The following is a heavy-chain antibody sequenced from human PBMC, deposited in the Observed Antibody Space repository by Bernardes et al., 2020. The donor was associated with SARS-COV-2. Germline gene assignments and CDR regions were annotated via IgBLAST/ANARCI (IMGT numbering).Heavy chain of an antibody. CDR3: ARRRSSSAYYYYYGMDV. V-gene: IGHV4-4*07. CDR1: GGSISSYY. Sequence: SETLSLTCTVSGGSISSYYWSWIRQPAGKGLEWIGRIYTSGSTNYNPSLKSRVTISVDTSKNQFSLKLSSVTAADTAVYYCARRRSSSAYYYYYGMDVWGQGTTVTVSS. D-gene: IGHD6-6*01. J-gene: IGHJ6*02. CDR2: IYTSGST.